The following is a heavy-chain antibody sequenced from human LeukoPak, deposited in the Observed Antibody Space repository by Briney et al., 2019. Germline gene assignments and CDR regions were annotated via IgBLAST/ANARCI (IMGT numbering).Heavy chain of an antibody. J-gene: IGHJ4*02. CDR2: ISTDASST. CDR1: GFTFSSYW. D-gene: IGHD6-13*01. CDR3: TGHHQAYSRAY. Sequence: GGSLRLSCAASGFTFSSYWMHWVRQAPGKGLVWVSRISTDASSTTYADSVKGRFTISRDNAKDTLYLQMNSLRAEDTAVYYCTGHHQAYSRAYWSQGTLVTVSS. V-gene: IGHV3-74*01.